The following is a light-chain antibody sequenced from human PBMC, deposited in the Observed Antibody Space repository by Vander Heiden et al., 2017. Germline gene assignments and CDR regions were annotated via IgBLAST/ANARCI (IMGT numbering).Light chain of an antibody. CDR3: QQSYRTPPT. J-gene: IGKJ4*01. CDR1: QTITTH. V-gene: IGKV1-39*01. Sequence: DIQMTQSPSSLSASVGDRVTTTCRASQTITTHLNWYQRKPGKAPKLLISAASSLQSGVPSRFSGSGSGTDFTLTISSLQPEDIATYYCQQSYRTPPTFGGGTKVEIK. CDR2: AAS.